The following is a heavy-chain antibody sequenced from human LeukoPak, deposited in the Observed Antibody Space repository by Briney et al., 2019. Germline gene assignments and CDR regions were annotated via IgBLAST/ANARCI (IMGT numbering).Heavy chain of an antibody. D-gene: IGHD3-10*01. J-gene: IGHJ5*02. V-gene: IGHV3-73*01. CDR3: AREVHYYGSGTYFFWFDP. CDR2: IRSNYAT. Sequence: GGSLRLSCAGSGFTFSGSAIHWVRQASGKGLEWVGRIRSNYATTYAASMKGRFTISRDDSQNTAYLQINSLKTEDTAVYYCAREVHYYGSGTYFFWFDPWGQGTPVTVSS. CDR1: GFTFSGSA.